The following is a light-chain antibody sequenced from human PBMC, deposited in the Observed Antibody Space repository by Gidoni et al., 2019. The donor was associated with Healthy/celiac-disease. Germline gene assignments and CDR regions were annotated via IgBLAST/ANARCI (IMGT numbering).Light chain of an antibody. V-gene: IGKV4-1*01. CDR3: QQYYSTPRT. CDR2: WAS. J-gene: IGKJ1*01. Sequence: DIVMTQSPDSLAVSLGERATIHCKSSQSVLYSSNHKNYLAWYQQKPGQPPKPLIYWASTRESGVPDRCSGSGSGTDFTLTSSSLQAEDVAVYYCQQYYSTPRTFGQGTKVEIK. CDR1: QSVLYSSNHKNY.